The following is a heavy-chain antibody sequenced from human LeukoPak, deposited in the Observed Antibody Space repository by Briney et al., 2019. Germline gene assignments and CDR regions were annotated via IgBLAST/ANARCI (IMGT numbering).Heavy chain of an antibody. CDR3: ARDGSGANYYYYYYVDV. V-gene: IGHV3-48*01. D-gene: IGHD3-10*01. J-gene: IGHJ6*03. CDR2: ISSSSSTI. Sequence: GGSLRLSCAASGFTFSSYSMNWVRQAPGKGLEWVSYISSSSSTIYYADSVKGRFTISRDNATNSLYLQMNRLRAEDTAVYYCARDGSGANYYYYYYVDVWGKGTTVTVSS. CDR1: GFTFSSYS.